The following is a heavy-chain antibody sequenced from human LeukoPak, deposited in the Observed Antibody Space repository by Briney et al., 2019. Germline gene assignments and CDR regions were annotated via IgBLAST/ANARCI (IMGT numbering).Heavy chain of an antibody. J-gene: IGHJ4*02. CDR3: AKTGGRGDPFDY. V-gene: IGHV3-21*01. CDR2: ISSTSSYI. D-gene: IGHD2-21*02. Sequence: GGSLRLSCAASGFTFSSYTINWVRQAPGKGLQWVSSISSTSSYINYADSVKGRFTISRDNAENSLYLEMNSLRVEDTAVYYCAKTGGRGDPFDYWGQGTLVTVS. CDR1: GFTFSSYT.